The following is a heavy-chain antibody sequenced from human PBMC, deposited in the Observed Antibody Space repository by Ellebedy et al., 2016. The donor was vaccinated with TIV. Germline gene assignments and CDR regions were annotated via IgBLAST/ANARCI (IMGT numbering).Heavy chain of an antibody. CDR1: GYTFTSYG. J-gene: IGHJ6*02. CDR3: AREGEAHYDFWSGHQNYAMDV. V-gene: IGHV1-18*01. D-gene: IGHD3-3*01. Sequence: AASVKVSCKASGYTFTSYGITWVRQAPGQGLEWMGWISAYNGNRNYVQKFQGRVTMTTDTSTSTAYMELTSLRSDDTAVYYCAREGEAHYDFWSGHQNYAMDVWGQGTTVTVSS. CDR2: ISAYNGNR.